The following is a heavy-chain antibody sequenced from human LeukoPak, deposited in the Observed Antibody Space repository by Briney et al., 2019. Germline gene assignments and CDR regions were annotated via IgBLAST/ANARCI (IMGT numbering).Heavy chain of an antibody. Sequence: SVKVSCKVSGYTLTELSMHWVRQAPGQGLEWMGGIIPIFGTANYAQKFQGRVTITADESTSTAYMELSSLRSEDTAVYYCARADRRIAARRWWIPYFDYWGQGTLVTVSS. D-gene: IGHD6-6*01. V-gene: IGHV1-69*13. CDR1: GYTLTELS. J-gene: IGHJ4*02. CDR3: ARADRRIAARRWWIPYFDY. CDR2: IIPIFGTA.